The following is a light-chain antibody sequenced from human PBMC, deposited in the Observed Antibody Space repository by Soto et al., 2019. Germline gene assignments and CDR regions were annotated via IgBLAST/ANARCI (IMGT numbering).Light chain of an antibody. CDR1: ISSIGSNT. J-gene: IGLJ2*01. Sequence: QSVLTQPPSASGTPGQRVTISCSGSISSIGSNTVNWYQQLPGTAPKLLIYSNNQRPSGVPDRFSGSKSGTSASLAISGLQSEDEADYYCVAWDDSLNDHVVFGGGTKLPVL. CDR2: SNN. V-gene: IGLV1-44*01. CDR3: VAWDDSLNDHVV.